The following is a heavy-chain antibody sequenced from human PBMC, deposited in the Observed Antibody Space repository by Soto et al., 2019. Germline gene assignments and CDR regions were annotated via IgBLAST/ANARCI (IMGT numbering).Heavy chain of an antibody. CDR1: GYTFTGYY. D-gene: IGHD3-22*01. V-gene: IGHV1-2*02. J-gene: IGHJ4*02. Sequence: QVQLVQSGAEVKKPGASVKVSCKASGYTFTGYYMHWVRQAPGQGLGWMGWINPNSGGTNYAQKFQGRVTMTRDTSISTAYMELSRLRSDDTAVYYCARVYSYYDSSGYWSYWGQGTLVTVSS. CDR2: INPNSGGT. CDR3: ARVYSYYDSSGYWSY.